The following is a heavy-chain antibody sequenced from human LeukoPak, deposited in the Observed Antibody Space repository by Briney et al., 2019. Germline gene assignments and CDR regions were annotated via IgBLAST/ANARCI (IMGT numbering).Heavy chain of an antibody. CDR3: ARDRSGWPPYNWFDP. V-gene: IGHV1-3*01. CDR1: GYTFTSYV. Sequence: GASVKVSCKASGYTFTSYVMHWVRQAPGQRLEWMGWINAGNGDTEYSQKFQGRVTITRDTSVSTAYMERSSLRSEDTAVYYCARDRSGWPPYNWFDPWGQGTLVTVSS. CDR2: INAGNGDT. D-gene: IGHD6-19*01. J-gene: IGHJ5*02.